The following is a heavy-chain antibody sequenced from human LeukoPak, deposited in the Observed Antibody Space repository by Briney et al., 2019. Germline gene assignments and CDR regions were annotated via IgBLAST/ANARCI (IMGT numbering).Heavy chain of an antibody. CDR1: GYTFTSYD. J-gene: IGHJ4*02. CDR3: ARGKYNWNNPTIDY. Sequence: GASVKVSCKASGYTFTSYDINWVRQAPGQGLEWMGWINPNSGGTNYAQKFQGRVTMTRDTSISTAYMELSRLRSDDTAVYYCARGKYNWNNPTIDYWGQGTLVTVSS. D-gene: IGHD1/OR15-1a*01. V-gene: IGHV1-2*02. CDR2: INPNSGGT.